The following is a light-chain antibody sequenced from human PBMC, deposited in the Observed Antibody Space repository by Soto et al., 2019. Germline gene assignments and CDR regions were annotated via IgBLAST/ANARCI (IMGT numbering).Light chain of an antibody. V-gene: IGKV1-39*01. CDR2: AAS. CDR1: RSISSY. J-gene: IGKJ5*01. Sequence: DIQMTQSPSCLSASVGDRVSITCRSSRSISSYLNWYQQKPGKAPKLLIYAASSLQSGVPSRFSGSGSGTDFTLTISSLQPEDFATYYCQQSYSTPITFGQGTRLEIK. CDR3: QQSYSTPIT.